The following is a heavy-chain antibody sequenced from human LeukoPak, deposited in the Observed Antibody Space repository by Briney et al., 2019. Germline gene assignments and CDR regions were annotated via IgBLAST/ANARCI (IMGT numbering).Heavy chain of an antibody. CDR3: AKLWWEPNDY. V-gene: IGHV3-30*18. CDR1: GFTFSSYG. D-gene: IGHD2-21*01. CDR2: ISYDGSNK. J-gene: IGHJ4*02. Sequence: GRSLRLSCAASGFTFSSYGMHWVRQAPGKGLEWVAVISYDGSNKYYADPVKGRFTISRDNSKNTLYLQMNSLRAEDTAVYYCAKLWWEPNDYWGQGTLVTVSS.